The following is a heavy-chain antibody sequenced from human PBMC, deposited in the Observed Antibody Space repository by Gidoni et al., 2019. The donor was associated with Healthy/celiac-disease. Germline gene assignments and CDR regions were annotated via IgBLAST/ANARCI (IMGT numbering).Heavy chain of an antibody. V-gene: IGHV3-33*01. D-gene: IGHD3-3*01. CDR1: GFTFSSYG. Sequence: QVQLVESGGGVVQPGRSLRLSCAASGFTFSSYGMHWVRQAPGKGREWVAVIWYDGSNKYYADSVKGRFTISRDNSKNTLYLQMNSLRAEDTAVYYCAREINDFWSGYRDGMDVWGQGTTVTVSS. CDR2: IWYDGSNK. J-gene: IGHJ6*02. CDR3: AREINDFWSGYRDGMDV.